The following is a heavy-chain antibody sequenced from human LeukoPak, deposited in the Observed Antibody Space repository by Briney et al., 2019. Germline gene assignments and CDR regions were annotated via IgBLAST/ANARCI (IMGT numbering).Heavy chain of an antibody. D-gene: IGHD6-19*01. J-gene: IGHJ4*02. V-gene: IGHV3-48*04. CDR3: ARDQVEYTSGYDY. Sequence: GGSLRLSCAASGFTFSTYSMNWVRQAPGEGLEWVSYISSSSRTIYYADSVKGRFTISRDNARNSLYLQVNSLRAEDTAVYYCARDQVEYTSGYDYWGQGTLVTVSS. CDR2: ISSSSRTI. CDR1: GFTFSTYS.